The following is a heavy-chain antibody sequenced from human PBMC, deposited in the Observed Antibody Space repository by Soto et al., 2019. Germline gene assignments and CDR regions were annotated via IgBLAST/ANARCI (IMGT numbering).Heavy chain of an antibody. CDR3: ARDLSGRPGMDV. Sequence: SETLSLTCTVSGGSISSGDYYWSWIRQPPGKGLEWIGYIYYSGSTYYNPSLKSRVTISVDTSKNQFSLKLSSVTAADTAVYYCARDLSGRPGMDVWGQGTTVTVSS. V-gene: IGHV4-30-4*01. CDR2: IYYSGST. CDR1: GGSISSGDYY. J-gene: IGHJ6*02. D-gene: IGHD3-10*01.